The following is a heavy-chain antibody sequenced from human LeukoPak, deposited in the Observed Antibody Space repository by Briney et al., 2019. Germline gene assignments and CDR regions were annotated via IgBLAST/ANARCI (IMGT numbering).Heavy chain of an antibody. CDR2: INHSGST. CDR3: ARGLLDHYGDY. CDR1: GGSFSGYY. Sequence: PSETLSLTCAVYGGSFSGYYWSWIRQPPGKGLEWIGEINHSGSTNYNPSLKSRVAISVDTSKNQFSLKLSSVTAADTAVYYCARGLLDHYGDYWGQGTLVTVSS. J-gene: IGHJ4*02. V-gene: IGHV4-34*01. D-gene: IGHD2-15*01.